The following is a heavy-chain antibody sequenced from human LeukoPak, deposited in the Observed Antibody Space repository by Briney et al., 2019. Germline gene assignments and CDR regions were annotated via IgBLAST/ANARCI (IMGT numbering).Heavy chain of an antibody. CDR3: ARRRPKLRFLDY. D-gene: IGHD3-3*01. CDR2: INHSGST. CDR1: GGSFSGYY. V-gene: IGHV4-34*01. Sequence: PSETLSLTCAVYGGSFSGYYWSWIRQPPGKGLEWIGEINHSGSTNYNPSLKSRVTISVDTSKNQFSLKLSSVTAADTAVYYCARRRPKLRFLDYWGQGTLVTVSS. J-gene: IGHJ4*02.